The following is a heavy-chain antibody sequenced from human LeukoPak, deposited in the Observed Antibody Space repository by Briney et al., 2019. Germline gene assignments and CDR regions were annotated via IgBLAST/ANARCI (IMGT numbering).Heavy chain of an antibody. V-gene: IGHV1-69*13. D-gene: IGHD1-26*01. J-gene: IGHJ3*02. CDR2: IIPIFGTA. CDR1: GGTFSSYA. Sequence: ASVKVSCKASGGTFSSYAISWVRQAPGQWLEWMGGIIPIFGTANYAQKFQGRVTITADESTSTAYMELSSLRSEDTAVYYCARDSQLSVVGATDAFDIWGQGTMVTVSS. CDR3: ARDSQLSVVGATDAFDI.